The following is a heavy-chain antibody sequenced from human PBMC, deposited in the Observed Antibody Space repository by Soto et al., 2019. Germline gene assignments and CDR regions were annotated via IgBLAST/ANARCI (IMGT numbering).Heavy chain of an antibody. Sequence: QVHLVQAGAEVKKPGSSVKVSCRASGGTFNRYSISWVRQAPGQGLEWMGRIIPMLGITNYAQKFQGRVMITADKSANTADMEVSGLRSEDTAMYYCATFYEGDCTTTTCYGDFDYWGQGTLVTVSS. V-gene: IGHV1-69*02. CDR1: GGTFNRYS. D-gene: IGHD2-2*01. CDR2: IIPMLGIT. CDR3: ATFYEGDCTTTTCYGDFDY. J-gene: IGHJ4*02.